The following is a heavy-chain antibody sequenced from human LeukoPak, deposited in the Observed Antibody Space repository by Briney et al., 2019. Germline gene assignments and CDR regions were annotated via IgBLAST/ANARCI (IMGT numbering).Heavy chain of an antibody. V-gene: IGHV3-30*04. CDR3: ARDQYGSGSYVFDY. D-gene: IGHD3-10*01. Sequence: GGSLRLSCAASGFTFSSYAMHWDRQAPGKGLEWVALISFDGSNKYCADSVKGRFTISRDNSKNTLDLQMNSLRGEDTAVYYCARDQYGSGSYVFDYWGQGTLVTVSS. CDR1: GFTFSSYA. J-gene: IGHJ4*02. CDR2: ISFDGSNK.